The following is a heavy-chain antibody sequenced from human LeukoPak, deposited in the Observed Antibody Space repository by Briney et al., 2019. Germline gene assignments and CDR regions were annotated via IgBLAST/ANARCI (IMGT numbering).Heavy chain of an antibody. CDR2: IYNTGTT. V-gene: IGHV3-53*01. Sequence: GGSLRLSCAVSGFTVSGNHVTWVRQALGKGLAWVSTIYNTGTTNYADSVKGRFTISRDNSKNTLYLQMNSLRAEDTAVYYCAKLHNLNCDYWGLGTLATVSS. CDR3: AKLHNLNCDY. CDR1: GFTVSGNH. J-gene: IGHJ4*02. D-gene: IGHD1-14*01.